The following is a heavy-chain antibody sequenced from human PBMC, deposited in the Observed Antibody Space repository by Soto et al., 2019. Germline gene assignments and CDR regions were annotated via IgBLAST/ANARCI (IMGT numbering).Heavy chain of an antibody. CDR1: GFTFSSYA. D-gene: IGHD3-22*01. CDR3: AKAYYDSSGYYLLFDY. V-gene: IGHV3-23*01. CDR2: ISGSGGST. Sequence: PVGSLRLSCAASGFTFSSYAMSWVRQAPGKGLEWVSAISGSGGSTYYADSVKGRFTISRDNSKNTLYLQMNSLRAEDTVVYYCAKAYYDSSGYYLLFDYWGQGTLVTVS. J-gene: IGHJ4*02.